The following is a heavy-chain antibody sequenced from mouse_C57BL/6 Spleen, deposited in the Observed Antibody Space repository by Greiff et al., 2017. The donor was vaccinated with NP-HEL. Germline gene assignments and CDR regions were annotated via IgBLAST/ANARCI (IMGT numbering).Heavy chain of an antibody. J-gene: IGHJ4*01. CDR2: ISRGGSYT. CDR3: ARRDYYGHYAMDY. V-gene: IGHV5-6*01. Sequence: EVQLVESGGDLVKPGGSLTLSCAASGFTFSSYGLSWVRPTPDKRLEWVATISRGGSYTYYPDRVKGRFTISRDNAKNTLYRQMSSLKSEDTAMYYCARRDYYGHYAMDYWGQGTSVTVSS. CDR1: GFTFSSYG. D-gene: IGHD1-1*01.